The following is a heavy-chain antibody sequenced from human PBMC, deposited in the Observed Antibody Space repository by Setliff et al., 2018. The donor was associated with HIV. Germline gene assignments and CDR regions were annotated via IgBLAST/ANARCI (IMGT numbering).Heavy chain of an antibody. D-gene: IGHD6-13*01. CDR2: ISSSTSTI. V-gene: IGHV3-48*01. CDR3: ATVWTAGSLFY. J-gene: IGHJ4*02. CDR1: GFTFSSFN. Sequence: LRLSCAASGFTFSSFNMNWVRQAPGKGLEWVSYISSSTSTIYYADSVKGRFTISRDNARNSLYLQMNSLRAEDTAVYYCATVWTAGSLFYWGQGTLVTVSS.